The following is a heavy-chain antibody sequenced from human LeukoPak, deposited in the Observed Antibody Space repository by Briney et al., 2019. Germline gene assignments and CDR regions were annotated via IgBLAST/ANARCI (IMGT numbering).Heavy chain of an antibody. D-gene: IGHD3-16*02. V-gene: IGHV4-4*02. CDR3: ARVMGASWFFYLDV. CDR2: IYHSGST. Sequence: PSGTLSLTCAVSGGSISSSNWWSWVRQPPGKGLEWIGEIYHSGSTNYNPSLKSRVTISVDKSKNQFSLKLSSVTAADTAVYYCARVMGASWFFYLDVWGKGTTVTVSS. J-gene: IGHJ6*04. CDR1: GGSISSSNW.